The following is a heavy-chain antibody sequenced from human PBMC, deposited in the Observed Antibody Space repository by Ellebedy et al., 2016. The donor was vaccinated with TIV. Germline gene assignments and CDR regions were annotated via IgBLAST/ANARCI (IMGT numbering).Heavy chain of an antibody. CDR3: ARDQWLGRAYYFDY. CDR2: IKQDGGEI. CDR1: GFTLGTYW. D-gene: IGHD6-19*01. V-gene: IGHV3-7*01. Sequence: GGSLRLSCAASGFTLGTYWMSWVRQAPGKGLEWVANIKQDGGEIYYVDSVKGRFTISRDNAKNSLSLQMNSLRPEDTAVYYCARDQWLGRAYYFDYWGQGTLLTVSS. J-gene: IGHJ4*02.